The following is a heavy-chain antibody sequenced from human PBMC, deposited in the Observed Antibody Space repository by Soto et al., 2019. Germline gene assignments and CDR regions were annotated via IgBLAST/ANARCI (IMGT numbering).Heavy chain of an antibody. V-gene: IGHV3-11*06. CDR3: ARVSDFWSGYYTDY. Sequence: QVQLVESGGGLVKPGGSLRLSCAASGFTFSDYYMSWIRQAPGKGLEWVSYISSSSSYTNYADSVKGRFTISRDNAKNSLYLQMNSLRAEDTAVYYCARVSDFWSGYYTDYWGQGTLVTVSS. CDR2: ISSSSSYT. J-gene: IGHJ4*02. D-gene: IGHD3-3*01. CDR1: GFTFSDYY.